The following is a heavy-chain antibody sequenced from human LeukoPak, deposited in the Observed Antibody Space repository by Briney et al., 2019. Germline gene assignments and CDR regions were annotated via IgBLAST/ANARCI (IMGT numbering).Heavy chain of an antibody. CDR2: ISYDGNNK. CDR3: VKDSPPRYSGSPPAY. J-gene: IGHJ4*02. D-gene: IGHD1-26*01. CDR1: GFTFSSYA. Sequence: PGGSLRLSCAASGFTFSSYAIHWVSQAPGKGLEWVAIISYDGNNKYYADSVKGRFTISRDNSKNTVHLQMNSLRADDTAVYYCVKDSPPRYSGSPPAYWGQGTLVTVSS. V-gene: IGHV3-30-3*01.